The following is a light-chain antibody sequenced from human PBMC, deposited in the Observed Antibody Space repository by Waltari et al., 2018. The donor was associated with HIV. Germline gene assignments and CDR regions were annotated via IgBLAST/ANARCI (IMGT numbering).Light chain of an antibody. CDR1: TSTVGGYYS. J-gene: IGLJ2*01. V-gene: IGLV2-14*01. Sequence: QSALTQPASVSGSPGQSITISCTGTTSTVGGYYSFSWYQQHPGNAPKLLIYEVTNRPSGVSNRFSGSKSGNTASLTISGLQADDEADYYCSSYTSSSTVVFGGGTKLTVL. CDR2: EVT. CDR3: SSYTSSSTVV.